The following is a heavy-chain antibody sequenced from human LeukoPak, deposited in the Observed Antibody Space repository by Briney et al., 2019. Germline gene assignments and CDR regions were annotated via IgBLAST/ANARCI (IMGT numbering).Heavy chain of an antibody. V-gene: IGHV3-23*01. Sequence: GGSLRLSCAASGFTFSSYAMSWVRQAPGKGLEWVSAISGSGGSTYYADSVKGRFTISRDNSKNTLYLQMNILRAEDTAVYYCAKVGSGWYYFDYWGQGTLVTVSS. D-gene: IGHD6-19*01. J-gene: IGHJ4*02. CDR1: GFTFSSYA. CDR3: AKVGSGWYYFDY. CDR2: ISGSGGST.